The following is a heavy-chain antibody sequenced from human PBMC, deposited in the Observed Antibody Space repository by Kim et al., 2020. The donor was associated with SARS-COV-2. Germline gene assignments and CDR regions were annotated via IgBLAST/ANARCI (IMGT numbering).Heavy chain of an antibody. Sequence: SETLSLTCTVSGGSISSSSYYWGWIRQPPGKGLEWIGSIYYSGSTYYNPSLKSRVTISVDTSKNQFSLKLSSVTAADTAVYYCARRGITSSSSAASFDPWGQGTLVTVSS. CDR1: GGSISSSSYY. CDR2: IYYSGST. V-gene: IGHV4-39*01. D-gene: IGHD6-6*01. CDR3: ARRGITSSSSAASFDP. J-gene: IGHJ5*02.